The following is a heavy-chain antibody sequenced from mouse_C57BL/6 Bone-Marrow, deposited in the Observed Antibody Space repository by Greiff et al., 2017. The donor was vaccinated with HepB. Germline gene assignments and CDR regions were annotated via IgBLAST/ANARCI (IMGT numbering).Heavy chain of an antibody. V-gene: IGHV1-81*01. CDR3: ASPPASTTVVDPFAY. CDR1: GYTFTSYG. Sequence: VQLQQSGAELARPGASVKLSCKASGYTFTSYGISWVKQRTGQGLEWIGEIYPRSGNTYYNEKFKGKATLTADKSSSTAYMELRSLTSEDSAVYFCASPPASTTVVDPFAYWGQGTLVTVSA. CDR2: IYPRSGNT. J-gene: IGHJ3*01. D-gene: IGHD1-1*01.